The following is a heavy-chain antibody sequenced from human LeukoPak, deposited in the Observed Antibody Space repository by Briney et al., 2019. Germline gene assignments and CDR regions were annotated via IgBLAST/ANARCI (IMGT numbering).Heavy chain of an antibody. CDR1: GFTFSSYG. V-gene: IGHV3-33*01. Sequence: GGSLRLSCAASGFTFSSYGMHWVRQAPGKGLEWVAVIWCDGSNKYYADSVKGRFTISRHNSKNTLYLQMNSLRAEDTAVYYCAREPERWLQLGGTFDYWGQGTLVTVSS. J-gene: IGHJ4*02. CDR3: AREPERWLQLGGTFDY. CDR2: IWCDGSNK. D-gene: IGHD5-24*01.